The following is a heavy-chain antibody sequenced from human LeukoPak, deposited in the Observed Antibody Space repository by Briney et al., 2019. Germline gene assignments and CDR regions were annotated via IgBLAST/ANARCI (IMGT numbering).Heavy chain of an antibody. CDR2: ISGSGGST. CDR1: GFTFSTYA. D-gene: IGHD1-26*01. J-gene: IGHJ4*02. Sequence: GGSLRLSCAASGFTFSTYAMSWVRQAPGKGLEWVSAISGSGGSTYYADSVKGRITISRDSSKNTLYLQMNSLRAEDTAVYYCAKGFPGGSYYVFDYWGQGTLVTVSS. V-gene: IGHV3-23*01. CDR3: AKGFPGGSYYVFDY.